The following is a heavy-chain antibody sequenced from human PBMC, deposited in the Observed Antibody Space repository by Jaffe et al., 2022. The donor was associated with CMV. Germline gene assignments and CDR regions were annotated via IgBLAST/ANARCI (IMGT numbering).Heavy chain of an antibody. CDR3: AKRGDIVVVVAATGAYYFDY. D-gene: IGHD2-15*01. CDR1: GFTFSSYA. Sequence: EVQLVESGGGLVQPGGSLRLSCAASGFTFSSYAMSWVRQAPGKGLEWVSAISGSGGSTYYADSVKGRFTISRDNSKNTLYLQMNSLRAEDTAVYYCAKRGDIVVVVAATGAYYFDYWGQGTLVTVSS. CDR2: ISGSGGST. J-gene: IGHJ4*02. V-gene: IGHV3-23*04.